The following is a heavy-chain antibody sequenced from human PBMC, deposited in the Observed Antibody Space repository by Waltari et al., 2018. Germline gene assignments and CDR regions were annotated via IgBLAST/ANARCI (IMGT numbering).Heavy chain of an antibody. Sequence: WGSCVRQSPGKGVGWIGQVQRSGRTNYNPSFASRVTVSVDTSTNQVSLKVTSATAADTAVYFCARDRGRGIYLDSWGQGTLVTVS. V-gene: IGHV4-4*01. CDR1: W. CDR3: ARDRGRGIYLDS. J-gene: IGHJ4*02. D-gene: IGHD2-15*01. CDR2: VQRSGRT.